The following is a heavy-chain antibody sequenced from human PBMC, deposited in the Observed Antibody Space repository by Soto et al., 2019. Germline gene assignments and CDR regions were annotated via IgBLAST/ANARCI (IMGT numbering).Heavy chain of an antibody. V-gene: IGHV1-18*01. Sequence: QVHLVQSGAEVKKPGASVKVSCQASGYAFTTYGITWVRQAPGQGLEWMGWISAHNGNTNYAQKLQGRVTVTRDTSTSTAYMEMRSLRSDDTAVYYCARGRYGDYWGQGDLVTVSS. D-gene: IGHD1-1*01. J-gene: IGHJ4*02. CDR2: ISAHNGNT. CDR3: ARGRYGDY. CDR1: GYAFTTYG.